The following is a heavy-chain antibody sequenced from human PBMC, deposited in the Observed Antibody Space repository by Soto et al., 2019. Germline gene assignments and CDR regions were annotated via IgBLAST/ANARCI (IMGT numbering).Heavy chain of an antibody. Sequence: QVQLVESGGGVVQPGRSLRLSCAASGFTFRSYAMDWVRQAPGKGLEWVAVISYDGTNKYYADSVKGRFTISRANSNNTLSMQLNSLRAEDTAVYYCARGDGNSWSDYWGQGTLVTVSS. CDR3: ARGDGNSWSDY. V-gene: IGHV3-30*01. CDR1: GFTFRSYA. J-gene: IGHJ4*02. D-gene: IGHD6-13*01. CDR2: ISYDGTNK.